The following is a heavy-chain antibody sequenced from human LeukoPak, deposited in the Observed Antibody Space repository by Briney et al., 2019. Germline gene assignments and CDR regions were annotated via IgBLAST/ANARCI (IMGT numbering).Heavy chain of an antibody. CDR1: GYSISSGYY. CDR2: IYHSGST. Sequence: PSETLSLTCAVSGYSISSGYYWGWIRQPPGKGLEWIGSIYHSGSTCYNPSLKSRVTISVDTSKNQFSLKLSSVTAADTAVYYCARLPSYYDSSGYSYWGQGTLVTVSS. V-gene: IGHV4-38-2*01. CDR3: ARLPSYYDSSGYSY. D-gene: IGHD3-22*01. J-gene: IGHJ4*02.